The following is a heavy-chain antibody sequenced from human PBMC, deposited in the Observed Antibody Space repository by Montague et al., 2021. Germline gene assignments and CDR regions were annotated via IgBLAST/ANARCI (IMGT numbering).Heavy chain of an antibody. Sequence: SETLSLTCTVSGGSLGSYYWSWIRQPPAKGPEYVGDIYYSGSTAYNPSLKRRVTISLDTSTNQFSLPLTSVTAADTAVYYCSRGNGAMLFWGQGILVTVSS. CDR3: SRGNGAMLF. CDR2: IYYSGST. V-gene: IGHV4-59*13. CDR1: GGSLGSYY. D-gene: IGHD3-10*02. J-gene: IGHJ4*02.